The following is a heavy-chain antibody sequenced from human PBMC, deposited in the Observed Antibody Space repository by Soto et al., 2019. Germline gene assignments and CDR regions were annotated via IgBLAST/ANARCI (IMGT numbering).Heavy chain of an antibody. CDR3: AKFPSA. V-gene: IGHV3-23*01. Sequence: EVQLLESGGGLVQPGGSLRLSCAPSGFTFSNYAMNWVRQAPGKGLEWVSAISGSGTGTYYADPVQGRFTISRDNSKNAVYLQMNSLGAEATVVYYCAKFPSAWGQGTLVTVSS. J-gene: IGHJ5*02. CDR2: ISGSGTGT. CDR1: GFTFSNYA.